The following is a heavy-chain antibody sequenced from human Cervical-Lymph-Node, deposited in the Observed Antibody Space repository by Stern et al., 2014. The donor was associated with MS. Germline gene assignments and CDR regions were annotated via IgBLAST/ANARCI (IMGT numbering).Heavy chain of an antibody. V-gene: IGHV1-18*04. D-gene: IGHD5-12*01. CDR3: ARDRSGYGIFDY. Sequence: QVQLVQSGGEVKKPGASVKVSCKASGYTFTTYGITWVRQAPGQGLEWMGWISGHNGVTNNAHRFQDRVAMTTDTSTSTAYMEVRSLTSDDTAVYYCARDRSGYGIFDYWGQGTLVTVSS. J-gene: IGHJ4*02. CDR2: ISGHNGVT. CDR1: GYTFTTYG.